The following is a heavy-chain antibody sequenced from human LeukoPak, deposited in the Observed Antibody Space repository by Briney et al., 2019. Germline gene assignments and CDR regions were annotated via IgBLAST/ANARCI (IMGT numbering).Heavy chain of an antibody. CDR2: MNPNSGNK. CDR3: ARGPQWRGDYYYMDV. CDR1: GYSFTNFD. V-gene: IGHV1-8*01. Sequence: GASVKVSCKASGYSFTNFDINWVRQATGQGLEWMGWMNPNSGNKGDAQKFQGRVTMTMNTSITTAYMELSSLRSGDTAVYYCARGPQWRGDYYYMDVWGRGTTVTVSS. D-gene: IGHD6-19*01. J-gene: IGHJ6*03.